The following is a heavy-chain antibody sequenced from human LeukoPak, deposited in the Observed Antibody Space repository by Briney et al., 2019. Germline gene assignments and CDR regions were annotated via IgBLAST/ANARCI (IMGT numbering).Heavy chain of an antibody. CDR2: IASDGSST. Sequence: RGSLRLSCAASGFTFSSYWMNWVRQAPGKGLVWVSRIASDGSSTTYADSVKGRFSISRDNVKNTLYLQMNSLRVEDTAVYYCARGRPHGNDYWGQGTLVTVSS. CDR3: ARGRPHGNDY. V-gene: IGHV3-74*01. D-gene: IGHD4-23*01. J-gene: IGHJ4*02. CDR1: GFTFSSYW.